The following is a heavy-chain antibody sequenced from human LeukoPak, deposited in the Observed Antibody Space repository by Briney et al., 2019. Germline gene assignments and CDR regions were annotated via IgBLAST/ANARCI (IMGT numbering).Heavy chain of an antibody. CDR1: GGSISSSSYY. V-gene: IGHV4-39*07. Sequence: SETLSLTCTVSGGSISSSSYYWGWLRQPPGKGLEWIVSIYYSGSTYYNPSLKSRVTISVDTSKNQFSLKLSSVTAADTAVYYCARGGDSSGYESDYWGQGTLVTVSS. D-gene: IGHD3-22*01. CDR2: IYYSGST. J-gene: IGHJ4*02. CDR3: ARGGDSSGYESDY.